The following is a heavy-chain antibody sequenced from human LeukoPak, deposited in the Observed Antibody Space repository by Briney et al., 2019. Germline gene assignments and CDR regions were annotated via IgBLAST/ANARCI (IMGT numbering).Heavy chain of an antibody. CDR1: DFTYSSFE. CDR3: VRAFDS. J-gene: IGHJ4*02. Sequence: PGGSPRLSCAASDFTYSSFELNWVRQAPGEGLEWVSKIDTSGSREDYADSVKGRFTISRDNAKNSMYLQMSRLRAEDTAVYYCVRAFDSWGRGTLVIVSS. V-gene: IGHV3-48*03. CDR2: IDTSGSRE.